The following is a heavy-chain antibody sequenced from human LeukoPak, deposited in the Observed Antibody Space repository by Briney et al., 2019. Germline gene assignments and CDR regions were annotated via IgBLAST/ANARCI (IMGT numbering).Heavy chain of an antibody. D-gene: IGHD1-26*01. CDR2: IYYSGST. CDR3: ARLAYSGSYY. Sequence: KPSETLSLTCTISGGSTSSSSYYWGWIRQPPGKGLEWIGSIYYSGSTYYNPSLKSRVTISVDTSKNQFSLKLSSVTAADTAVYYCARLAYSGSYYWGQGTLVTVSS. J-gene: IGHJ4*02. V-gene: IGHV4-39*01. CDR1: GGSTSSSSYY.